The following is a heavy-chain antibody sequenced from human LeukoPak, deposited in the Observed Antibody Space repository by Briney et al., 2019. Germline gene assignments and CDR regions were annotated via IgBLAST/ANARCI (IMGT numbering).Heavy chain of an antibody. V-gene: IGHV1-46*01. Sequence: ASVKVSCKASGYTFTNYYIHWVRHAPRQGLEWMGIINPNGGSTNFAQKFQGRVTMTTDTSKNQFSLKLSSVTAADTAVYYCARVDGWEPPHYYYYYMDVWGKGTTVTVSS. CDR1: GYTFTNYY. D-gene: IGHD1-26*01. CDR2: INPNGGST. J-gene: IGHJ6*03. CDR3: ARVDGWEPPHYYYYYMDV.